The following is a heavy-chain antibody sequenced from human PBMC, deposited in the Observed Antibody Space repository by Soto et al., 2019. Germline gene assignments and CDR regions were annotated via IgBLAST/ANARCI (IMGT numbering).Heavy chain of an antibody. CDR1: GFTFSSYG. V-gene: IGHV3-33*01. CDR3: ARDYLSSWYLWGYDAFDI. D-gene: IGHD6-13*01. J-gene: IGHJ3*02. CDR2: IWYDGSNK. Sequence: GGSLRLSCAASGFTFSSYGMHWVRQAPGKGLEWVAVIWYDGSNKYYADSVKGRFTISRDNSKNTLYLQMNSLRAEDTAVYYCARDYLSSWYLWGYDAFDIWGQGTMVTVSS.